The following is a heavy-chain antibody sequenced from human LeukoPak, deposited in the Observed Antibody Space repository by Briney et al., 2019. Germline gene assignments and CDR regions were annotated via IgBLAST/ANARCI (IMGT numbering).Heavy chain of an antibody. CDR2: ISYDGSNK. J-gene: IGHJ5*02. D-gene: IGHD2-15*01. CDR1: GFTFSSYA. V-gene: IGHV3-30*04. Sequence: PGGSLRLSCAASGFTFSSYAMHWVRQAPGKGLEWVAVISYDGSNKYYADSVKGRFTISRDNAKNSLYLQMNSLRAEDTAVYYCARDIGGRGWFDPWGQGTLVTVSS. CDR3: ARDIGGRGWFDP.